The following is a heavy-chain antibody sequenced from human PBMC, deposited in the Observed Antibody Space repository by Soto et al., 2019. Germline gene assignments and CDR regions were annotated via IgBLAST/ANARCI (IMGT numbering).Heavy chain of an antibody. J-gene: IGHJ5*02. CDR3: ARDNYDSSGYSWFDP. CDR1: GGSISSYY. D-gene: IGHD3-22*01. V-gene: IGHV4-59*01. Sequence: PSETLSLTCTVSGGSISSYYWSWIRQPPGKGLEWIGYIYYSGSTNYNPSLKSRVTISGDTSKNQFSLKLSSVTAADTAVYYCARDNYDSSGYSWFDPWGQGTLVTVSS. CDR2: IYYSGST.